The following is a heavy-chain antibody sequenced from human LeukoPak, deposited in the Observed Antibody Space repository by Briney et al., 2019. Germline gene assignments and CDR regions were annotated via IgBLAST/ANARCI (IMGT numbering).Heavy chain of an antibody. V-gene: IGHV3-30*02. Sequence: GGSLRLSCAASGFTFSSHGMHWVRQAPGKGLEWVAFLRSDGSTKYYADSVKGRFTISRDNSKNTVYLQMNSLRAEDTAVYYCAKDVPVAYFDYWGQGTLVTVSS. CDR1: GFTFSSHG. CDR2: LRSDGSTK. J-gene: IGHJ4*02. D-gene: IGHD2-21*01. CDR3: AKDVPVAYFDY.